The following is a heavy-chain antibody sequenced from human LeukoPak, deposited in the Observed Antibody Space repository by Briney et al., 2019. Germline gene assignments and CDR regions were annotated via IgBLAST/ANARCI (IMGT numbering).Heavy chain of an antibody. CDR3: AIPGVSDY. J-gene: IGHJ4*02. Sequence: GASVKVSCKASGYTFTAYYIHWVRQAPGQGLEWMGGIIPIFGTADYAQKFQGRVTITADESTSTAYMELSSLRSEDTAVYYCAIPGVSDYWGQGTLVTVSS. CDR2: IIPIFGTA. CDR1: GYTFTAYY. V-gene: IGHV1-69*13.